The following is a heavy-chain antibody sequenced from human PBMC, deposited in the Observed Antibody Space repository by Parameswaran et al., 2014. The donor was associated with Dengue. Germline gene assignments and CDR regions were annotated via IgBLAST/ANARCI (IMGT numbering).Heavy chain of an antibody. Sequence: RWIRQPPGKGLEWVSYISNSGSTIYYADSVKGRFTISRDNAKNSLYLQMNSLRAEDTAVYYCARDSTVTGAYYYYGMDVWGQGTTVTVSS. CDR2: ISNSGSTI. J-gene: IGHJ6*02. V-gene: IGHV3-11*04. CDR3: ARDSTVTGAYYYYGMDV. D-gene: IGHD4-17*01.